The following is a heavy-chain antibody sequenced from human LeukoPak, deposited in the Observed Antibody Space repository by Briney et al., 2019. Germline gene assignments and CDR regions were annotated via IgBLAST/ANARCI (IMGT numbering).Heavy chain of an antibody. D-gene: IGHD3-10*01. CDR2: MNPNSGGT. CDR3: ARDQYYGSGSSAMEV. V-gene: IGHV1-2*04. J-gene: IGHJ6*04. Sequence: ASVKVSCKASGYTFTGYYMHWVRQAPGQGLEWMGWMNPNSGGTNYAQKFQGWVTMTRDTSISTAYMELSRLRSDDTAVYYCARDQYYGSGSSAMEVWGKGTTVTASS. CDR1: GYTFTGYY.